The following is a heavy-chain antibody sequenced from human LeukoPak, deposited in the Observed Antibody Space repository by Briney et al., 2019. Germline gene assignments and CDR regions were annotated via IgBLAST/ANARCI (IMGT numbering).Heavy chain of an antibody. V-gene: IGHV4-34*01. CDR2: INHSGST. J-gene: IGHJ4*02. CDR1: GGSFSGYY. Sequence: PSETLSLTCAVYGGSFSGYYWSWIRQPPGKGLEWIGEINHSGSTNYNPSLKSRVTISVDTSKNQFSLKLSSVTAADTAVYYRARGVLGYCSSTSCSMGSYYFDYWGQGTLVTVSS. CDR3: ARGVLGYCSSTSCSMGSYYFDY. D-gene: IGHD2-2*01.